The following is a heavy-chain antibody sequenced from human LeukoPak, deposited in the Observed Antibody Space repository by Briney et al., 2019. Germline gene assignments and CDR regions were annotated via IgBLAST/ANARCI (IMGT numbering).Heavy chain of an antibody. D-gene: IGHD2-2*01. CDR3: ARYCSSTSCYDWFDP. J-gene: IGHJ5*02. CDR1: GGSISSSTYY. CDR2: IFYIGST. V-gene: IGHV4-39*01. Sequence: SETLSLTCTVSGGSISSSTYYWGWIRQPPGKGLEWIGSIFYIGSTYYNPSLKSRVTISVDTSKNQFSLKLSSVTAADTAVYYCARYCSSTSCYDWFDPWGQGTLVTVSS.